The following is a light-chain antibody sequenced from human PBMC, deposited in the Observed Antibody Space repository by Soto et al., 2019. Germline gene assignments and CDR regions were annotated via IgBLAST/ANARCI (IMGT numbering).Light chain of an antibody. Sequence: QSALTRPASVSGSLGQSITIACTGTSSDVGGYNHVSWYQHSPGKAPKLILFAVSDRPSGVSHRFSGSKSGNTASLTISGLQAEDEADYYCCSYTSLSTVVFGGGTKVTVL. CDR2: AVS. J-gene: IGLJ2*01. CDR3: CSYTSLSTVV. V-gene: IGLV2-14*01. CDR1: SSDVGGYNH.